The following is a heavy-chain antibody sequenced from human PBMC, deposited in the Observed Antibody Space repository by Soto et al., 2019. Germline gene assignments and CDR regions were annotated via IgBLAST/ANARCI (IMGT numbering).Heavy chain of an antibody. Sequence: GGSLRLSCAASGFTFSYYYMSWIRQSPGKGLEWVSYISSSSSYTNYADSVKGRFTISRDNAKNSLYLQMNSLRAEDTAVYYCARSRGYSYGRYGMDVWGQGTTVTVSS. J-gene: IGHJ6*02. CDR3: ARSRGYSYGRYGMDV. CDR1: GFTFSYYY. D-gene: IGHD5-18*01. CDR2: ISSSSSYT. V-gene: IGHV3-11*06.